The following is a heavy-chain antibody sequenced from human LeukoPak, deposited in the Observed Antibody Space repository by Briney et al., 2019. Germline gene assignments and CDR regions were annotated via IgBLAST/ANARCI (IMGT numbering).Heavy chain of an antibody. V-gene: IGHV4-34*01. D-gene: IGHD3-3*01. J-gene: IGHJ5*02. CDR2: INHSGST. CDR1: GGSFSGYY. CDR3: ARGIRDSFWSGYRNWFDP. Sequence: PSETLSLTCAVYGGSFSGYYWSWIRQPPGKGLEWIGEINHSGSTNYNPSLKSRVTISVDTSKNQFSLKLSSVTAADAAVYYCARGIRDSFWSGYRNWFDPSGQGTLVTVSS.